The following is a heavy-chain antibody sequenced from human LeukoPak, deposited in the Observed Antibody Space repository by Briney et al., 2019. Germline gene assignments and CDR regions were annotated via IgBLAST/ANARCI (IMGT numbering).Heavy chain of an antibody. D-gene: IGHD3/OR15-3a*01. CDR2: ISNSSPNI. Sequence: GGSLRLSCAASGFTFSSYSMNWVRQAPGKGLEWVSSISNSSPNIYYADSVKGRFTISRDSAKDSLFLQMNSLRAEDTAVYYCAKDNGYGLYYFDYWGQGTLVTVSS. CDR1: GFTFSSYS. V-gene: IGHV3-21*01. J-gene: IGHJ4*02. CDR3: AKDNGYGLYYFDY.